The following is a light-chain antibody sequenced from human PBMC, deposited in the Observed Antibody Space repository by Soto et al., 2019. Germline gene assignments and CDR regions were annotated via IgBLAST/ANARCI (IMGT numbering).Light chain of an antibody. CDR2: EGS. V-gene: IGLV2-23*01. J-gene: IGLJ1*01. Sequence: QSVLTQPASVSGSPGQSITISCTGTSSNVGTYNLVSWYQQHSGKAPKLMIYEGSKRPSGVSNRFSGSKSGTTASLTISGLQAEDEADYYCQSYDSRLSAYVFGTGTKVTVL. CDR1: SSNVGTYNL. CDR3: QSYDSRLSAYV.